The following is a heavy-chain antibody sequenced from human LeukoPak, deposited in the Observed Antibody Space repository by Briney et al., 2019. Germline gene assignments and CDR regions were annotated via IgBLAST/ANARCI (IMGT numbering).Heavy chain of an antibody. J-gene: IGHJ4*02. CDR3: ARRWASRDPFFDH. V-gene: IGHV4-39*07. CDR2: IYYSGST. CDR1: GGSISSSSYY. Sequence: SETLSLTCTVSGGSISSSSYYWGWIRQPPGKGLEWIGSIYYSGSTYYNPSLKSRVTISVDTSKNQFSLKLSSVTAADTAVYYCARRWASRDPFFDHWGQGTLVTVSS. D-gene: IGHD5-24*01.